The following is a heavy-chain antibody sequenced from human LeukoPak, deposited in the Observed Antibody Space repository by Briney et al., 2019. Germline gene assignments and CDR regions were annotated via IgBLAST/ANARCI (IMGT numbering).Heavy chain of an antibody. CDR1: GFTFSSYW. CDR2: IRYDGSNK. V-gene: IGHV3-30*02. D-gene: IGHD3-22*01. J-gene: IGHJ4*02. CDR3: ARADYDSSGYYHYYFDY. Sequence: GGSLRLSCAASGFTFSSYWMSWVRQAPGKGLEWVAFIRYDGSNKYYADSVKGRFTISRDNAKNSLYLQMNSLRAEDTAVYYCARADYDSSGYYHYYFDYWGQGTLVTVSS.